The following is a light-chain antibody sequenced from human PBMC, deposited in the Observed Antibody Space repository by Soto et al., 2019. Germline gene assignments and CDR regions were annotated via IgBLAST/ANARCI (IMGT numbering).Light chain of an antibody. J-gene: IGKJ2*01. CDR3: QHYSFSSYT. CDR1: QSVSSSY. Sequence: EIVLTQSPGTLSLSPGERATLSCRASQSVSSSYLAWYRQKPGQAPRLLIYGASSRATGIPDRFSGSGSGTDFTLTISRLEPEDFAVYYCQHYSFSSYTFGQGTKLEIK. CDR2: GAS. V-gene: IGKV3-20*01.